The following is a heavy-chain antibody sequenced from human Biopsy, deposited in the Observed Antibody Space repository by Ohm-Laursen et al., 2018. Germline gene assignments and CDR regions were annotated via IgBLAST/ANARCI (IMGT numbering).Heavy chain of an antibody. CDR1: GFTFTSYA. D-gene: IGHD4-11*01. CDR3: ARDGKRWDYSTYFSWHFDL. Sequence: SLRLSCTASGFTFTSYAMHWVRQAPGKGLEWVAVISYDGSGEYYADSLQGRFIISRDNPKNTVDLQMNSLRAEDTAVHFCARDGKRWDYSTYFSWHFDLWGRGTLVTVSS. V-gene: IGHV3-30*03. CDR2: ISYDGSGE. J-gene: IGHJ2*01.